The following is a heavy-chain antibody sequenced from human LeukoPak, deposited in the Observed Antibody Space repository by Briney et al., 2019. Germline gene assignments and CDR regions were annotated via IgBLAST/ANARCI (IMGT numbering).Heavy chain of an antibody. D-gene: IGHD3-10*01. CDR1: NFTFSHYA. J-gene: IGHJ4*02. V-gene: IGHV3-21*01. CDR3: ARGYGSGNYQEDY. CDR2: IKSNSDYI. Sequence: PGGSLRLSCAASNFTFSHYAMNWVRQAPGKGLEWVSSIKSNSDYIYHADSVKGRFTISRDNAKNSLYLQMNSLRAEDTAVYYCARGYGSGNYQEDYWGQGTLVTVSS.